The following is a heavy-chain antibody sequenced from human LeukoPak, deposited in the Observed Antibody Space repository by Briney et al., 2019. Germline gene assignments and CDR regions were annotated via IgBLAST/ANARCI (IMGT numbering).Heavy chain of an antibody. CDR1: GASLTSYY. CDR2: IYSSGES. J-gene: IGHJ4*02. V-gene: IGHV4-59*01. CDR3: GRGGGGSMWSGHYRLFDF. D-gene: IGHD4-17*01. Sequence: PSETLSLTCTVSGASLTSYYWSWVRQSPGKGLEWIASIYSSGESSHNPSLKSRVTISGDTAQNQFSLSLTSVRAADAARYYCGRGGGGSMWSGHYRLFDFWGQGTLITVSS.